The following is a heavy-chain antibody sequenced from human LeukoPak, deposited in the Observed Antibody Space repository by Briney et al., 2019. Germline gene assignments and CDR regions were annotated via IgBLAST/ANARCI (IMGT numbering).Heavy chain of an antibody. CDR3: AATGGSWADACDI. CDR2: IKQDGSVK. CDR1: GFTFSTFW. V-gene: IGHV3-7*03. Sequence: GGSLRLSCAASGFTFSTFWMNWVRQAPGKGLEWVANIKQDGSVKYYVDSVKGRFTISRDNAKNSLYLQMNSLRAEDTAVYYCAATGGSWADACDIWGQGTMVTVYS. J-gene: IGHJ3*02. D-gene: IGHD2-15*01.